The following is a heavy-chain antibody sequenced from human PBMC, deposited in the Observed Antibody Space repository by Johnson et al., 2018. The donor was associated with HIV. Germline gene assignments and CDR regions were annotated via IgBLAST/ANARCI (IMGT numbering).Heavy chain of an antibody. V-gene: IGHV3-7*01. D-gene: IGHD6-25*01. CDR1: GFTFSRCG. CDR3: ARETPSSGGTFEI. J-gene: IGHJ3*02. Sequence: EVQLVESGGGLVQPGRSLRLSCIASGFTFSRCGMHWVRQAPGKGLEWVANIKQDGSEKYYVDSVKGRFTISRDNAKNSLYLQMNSLRAEDTAGYYCARETPSSGGTFEIWGQGTMVTVSS. CDR2: IKQDGSEK.